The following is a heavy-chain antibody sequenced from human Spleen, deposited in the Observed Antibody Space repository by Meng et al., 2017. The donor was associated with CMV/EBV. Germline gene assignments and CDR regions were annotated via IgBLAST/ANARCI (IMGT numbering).Heavy chain of an antibody. V-gene: IGHV3-21*04. CDR3: VRFSGKRVATLDQ. CDR2: ISSSSSYI. J-gene: IGHJ4*02. Sequence: GGSLRLSCAASTFTVSSHYMSWVRQAPGKGLEWVSSISSSSSYIYYADSVKGRFTISRDNAKNSLYLQMNSLRAEDTAVYYCVRFSGKRVATLDQWGQGTLVTVSS. CDR1: TFTVSSHY. D-gene: IGHD5-12*01.